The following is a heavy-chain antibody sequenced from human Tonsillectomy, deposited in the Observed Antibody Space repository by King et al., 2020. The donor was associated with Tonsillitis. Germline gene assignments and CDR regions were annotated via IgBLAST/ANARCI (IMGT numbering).Heavy chain of an antibody. D-gene: IGHD1-26*01. CDR1: GYSFTSYW. Sequence: VQLVQSGAVVKKPGESLKISCKGSGYSFTSYWIGWVRQMPGKGLEWLGLINPGDSDTRYSPSFQGQVTISADKSISTAYLQWSSLKASDTAIFYCARLTQWELAGCDYWGQGTLVTVSS. V-gene: IGHV5-51*01. CDR2: INPGDSDT. CDR3: ARLTQWELAGCDY. J-gene: IGHJ4*02.